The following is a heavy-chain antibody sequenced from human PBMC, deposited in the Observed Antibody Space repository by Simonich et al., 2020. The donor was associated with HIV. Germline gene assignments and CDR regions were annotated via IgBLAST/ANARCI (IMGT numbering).Heavy chain of an antibody. CDR2: SGSKAKSNAT. CDR1: GFTFSGSA. D-gene: IGHD2-2*01. J-gene: IGHJ6*02. V-gene: IGHV3-73*02. Sequence: EVQLVESGGGLVQPGWSLQLSCAASGFTFSGSAMHWVRQASGEGVEGVGRSGSKAKSNATAYAASVKGRFTISRDDSKNTAYLQMNSLKTEDTAVYYCTSCRDCSSTSCYAYYYGMDVWGQGTTVTVSS. CDR3: TSCRDCSSTSCYAYYYGMDV.